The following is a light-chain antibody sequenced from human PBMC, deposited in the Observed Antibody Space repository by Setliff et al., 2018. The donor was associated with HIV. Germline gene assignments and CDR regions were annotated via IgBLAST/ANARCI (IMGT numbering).Light chain of an antibody. Sequence: QSALTQPAPVSGSPGQSITISCSGTISDIGSYNFVSWYQQHPGKAPKLMMSDVNKRPSGVSDRFSGSKSGNTASLTISGLQAEDEANYYCSSYTTSSTYVFGPGTKVTVL. CDR1: ISDIGSYNF. CDR2: DVN. J-gene: IGLJ1*01. V-gene: IGLV2-14*03. CDR3: SSYTTSSTYV.